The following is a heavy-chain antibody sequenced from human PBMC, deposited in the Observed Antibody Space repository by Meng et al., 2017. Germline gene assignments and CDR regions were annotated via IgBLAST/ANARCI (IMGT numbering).Heavy chain of an antibody. CDR1: GYNLPDYY. D-gene: IGHD6-13*01. J-gene: IGHJ4*02. V-gene: IGHV1-2*02. Sequence: RRGVAWVQGKRCGASLTALCKPSGYNLPDYYVPWVRQAPGQGLEWMGRIDPKNCDTHHAQKFQGRVTKTGDTSISTAYMDLSGLRSDDTGVYYCAREGDISSAGKLFGDYWGQGTLVTVSS. CDR3: AREGDISSAGKLFGDY. CDR2: IDPKNCDT.